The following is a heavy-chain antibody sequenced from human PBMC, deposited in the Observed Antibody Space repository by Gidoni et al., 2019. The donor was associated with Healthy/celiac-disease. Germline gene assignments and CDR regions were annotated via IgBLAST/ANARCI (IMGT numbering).Heavy chain of an antibody. D-gene: IGHD3-16*01. CDR1: GFPFDDYA. CDR2: ISWNSGSI. CDR3: AKARREDVAAGAFDI. V-gene: IGHV3-9*01. Sequence: EVQLVESGGGLVQPGRSLRLSCAASGFPFDDYAMHWVRQAPGKGLEWVAGISWNSGSIGYADSVKGRFTISRDNAKNSLYLQMNSLRAEDTALYYCAKARREDVAAGAFDIWGQGIMVTVSS. J-gene: IGHJ3*02.